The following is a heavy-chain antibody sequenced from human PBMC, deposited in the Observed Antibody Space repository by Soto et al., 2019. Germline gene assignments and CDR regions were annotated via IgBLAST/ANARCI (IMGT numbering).Heavy chain of an antibody. V-gene: IGHV3-21*01. J-gene: IGHJ4*02. D-gene: IGHD3-10*01. CDR3: AREGNYHEF. CDR2: ISSSRTYI. CDR1: GFPFGIYT. Sequence: EVQLVESGGALVKPGGSLKLSCETSGFPFGIYTMNWVRQAPGKGLEWVSSISSSRTYIDYADSVEGRFAISRDDAKNSVFLEMTSLRVDDTAVYYCAREGNYHEFWGQGTLVTVSS.